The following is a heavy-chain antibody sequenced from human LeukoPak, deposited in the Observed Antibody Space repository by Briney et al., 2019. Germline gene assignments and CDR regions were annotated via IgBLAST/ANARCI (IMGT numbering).Heavy chain of an antibody. CDR2: ISGSGGST. J-gene: IGHJ4*02. CDR3: AKSVVLLWFGELFPHDH. CDR1: GFTFSSYA. V-gene: IGHV3-23*01. Sequence: GGSLRLSCAASGFTFSSYAMSWVRQAPGKGLEWVSAISGSGGSTYYADSVKGRFTISRDNSKNTLYLQMNSLRAEDTAVYYCAKSVVLLWFGELFPHDHWGQGTLVTVSS. D-gene: IGHD3-10*01.